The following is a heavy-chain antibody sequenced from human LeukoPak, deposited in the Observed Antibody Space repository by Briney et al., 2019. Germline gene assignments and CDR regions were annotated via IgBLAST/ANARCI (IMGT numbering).Heavy chain of an antibody. J-gene: IGHJ2*01. V-gene: IGHV3-30*14. D-gene: IGHD7-27*01. CDR1: GFTFNDYA. CDR2: ISYDGYDK. Sequence: GGSLRLSCAASGFTFNDYAMYWVRHTPGKGLEWVTLISYDGYDKSYAYSVKGRFTISRDSSKNTLYLQMNSLRVEDTAVYYCARAAGDRIGYFDLWGRGTLVTVSS. CDR3: ARAAGDRIGYFDL.